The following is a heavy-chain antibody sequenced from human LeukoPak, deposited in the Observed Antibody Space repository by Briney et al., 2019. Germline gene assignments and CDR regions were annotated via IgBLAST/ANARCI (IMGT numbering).Heavy chain of an antibody. CDR1: GGTFSSYA. D-gene: IGHD3-10*01. Sequence: SVKVSCKASGGTFSSYAISWVRQAPGQGLEWMGGIIPIFGTANYAQKFQGRVTITADESTSTAYMELSSLRSEDTAVYYCARWSRGFGESLSYFDYWGQGTLVTVSS. V-gene: IGHV1-69*13. CDR3: ARWSRGFGESLSYFDY. CDR2: IIPIFGTA. J-gene: IGHJ4*02.